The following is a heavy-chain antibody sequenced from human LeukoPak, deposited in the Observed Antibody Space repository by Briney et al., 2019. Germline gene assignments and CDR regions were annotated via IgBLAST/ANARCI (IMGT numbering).Heavy chain of an antibody. CDR3: AREPYGSGSHNWFDP. D-gene: IGHD3-10*01. V-gene: IGHV4-59*12. J-gene: IGHJ5*02. CDR1: GGSISSYY. Sequence: SETLSLTCTVSGGSISSYYWSWIRQPPGKGLEWIGYIYYSGSTNYNPSLKSRVTMSVDTSKNQFSLKLSSVTAADTAVYYCAREPYGSGSHNWFDPWGQGTLVTVSS. CDR2: IYYSGST.